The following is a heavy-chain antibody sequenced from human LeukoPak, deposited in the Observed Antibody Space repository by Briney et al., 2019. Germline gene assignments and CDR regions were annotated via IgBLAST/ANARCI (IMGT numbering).Heavy chain of an antibody. V-gene: IGHV4-4*07. CDR2: IFVSEST. D-gene: IGHD6-25*01. CDR3: ARGENVRSSSGHLDH. J-gene: IGHJ4*02. Sequence: SETLSLTCTVSGVSLNNYFWSWIRQPAGKGLEWIGRIFVSESTNYNPSLKSRVTMSIDPTKNQFSLKVTSVTAADTAVYYCARGENVRSSSGHLDHWGQGTLVTVSS. CDR1: GVSLNNYF.